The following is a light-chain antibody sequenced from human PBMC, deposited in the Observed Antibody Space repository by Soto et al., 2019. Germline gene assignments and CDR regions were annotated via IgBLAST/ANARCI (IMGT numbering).Light chain of an antibody. CDR1: QDVSNY. J-gene: IGKJ5*01. Sequence: DIQITQSPSSLSGSVGYRVTITCQASQDVSNYLNWYQQKLGKAPKLLIYDASNLETGVPSRFSGSGSGTYFSFTISSLQPEDFATYYCQQYSNLITFGQGTRLEI. V-gene: IGKV1-33*01. CDR2: DAS. CDR3: QQYSNLIT.